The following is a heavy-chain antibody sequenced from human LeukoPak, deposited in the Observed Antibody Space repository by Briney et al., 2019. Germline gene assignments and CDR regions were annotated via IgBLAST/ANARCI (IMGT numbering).Heavy chain of an antibody. D-gene: IGHD5-12*01. CDR2: IYSDGST. V-gene: IGHV3-53*01. Sequence: GRLVKRKRLVWVSVIYSDGSTYYADSVKGRFTISRDNFKNTLYLQMNSLRAEDTAVYYCARGRGYSGYDPTGLFDYWGQGTLVTVSS. CDR3: ARGRGYSGYDPTGLFDY. J-gene: IGHJ4*02.